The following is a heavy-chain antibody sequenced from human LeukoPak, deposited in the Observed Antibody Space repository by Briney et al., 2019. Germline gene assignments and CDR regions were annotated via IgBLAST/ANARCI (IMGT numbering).Heavy chain of an antibody. Sequence: GGSLRLSCAASGFTVSSNYMSWVRQAPGKGLEWVSVIYSGGSTYYADSVKGRFTISRDNSKNTLYLQMNSLRAEDTAVYYCVRQQTPHGNFDYWGQGTLVTVSS. CDR2: IYSGGST. CDR3: VRQQTPHGNFDY. CDR1: GFTVSSNY. D-gene: IGHD1-26*01. J-gene: IGHJ4*02. V-gene: IGHV3-53*01.